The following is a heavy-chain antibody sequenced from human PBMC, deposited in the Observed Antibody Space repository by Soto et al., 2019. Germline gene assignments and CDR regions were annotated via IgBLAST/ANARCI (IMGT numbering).Heavy chain of an antibody. J-gene: IGHJ4*02. D-gene: IGHD3-22*01. Sequence: GASVKVSCKASGYTFTSYGISWVRQAPGQGLEWMGWISAYNGNTNCAQKLQGRVTMTTDTSTSTAYMELRSLRSDDTAVYYCAREGAYYDSSGYDDYWGQGTLVTVSS. CDR3: AREGAYYDSSGYDDY. CDR2: ISAYNGNT. V-gene: IGHV1-18*01. CDR1: GYTFTSYG.